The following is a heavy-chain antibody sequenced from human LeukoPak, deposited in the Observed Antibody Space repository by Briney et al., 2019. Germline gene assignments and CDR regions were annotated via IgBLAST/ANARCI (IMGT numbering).Heavy chain of an antibody. J-gene: IGHJ4*02. CDR1: GFTFSSYA. CDR2: ISGSGGST. CDR3: AKETASDFGGAVDY. V-gene: IGHV3-23*01. Sequence: PGGSLRLSCAASGFTFSSYAMSWVRQAPGKGLEWVSAISGSGGSTYYADSVKGRFTISRDNSKNTVYLQINSLRAEETAVYYCAKETASDFGGAVDYWGQGTLVTVSS. D-gene: IGHD3-10*01.